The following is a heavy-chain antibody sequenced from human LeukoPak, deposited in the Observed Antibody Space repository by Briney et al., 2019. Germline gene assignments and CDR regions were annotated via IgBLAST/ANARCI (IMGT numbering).Heavy chain of an antibody. V-gene: IGHV1-69*13. CDR3: ARGLYGGYLNEDYFDY. J-gene: IGHJ4*02. CDR2: ITPIFGTA. Sequence: ASVKVSCKASGGTFSSYAISWVRQAPGQGLEWMGGITPIFGTANYAQKFQGRVTITADESTSTAYMELSSLRSEDTAVYYCARGLYGGYLNEDYFDYWGQGTLVTVSS. D-gene: IGHD4-23*01. CDR1: GGTFSSYA.